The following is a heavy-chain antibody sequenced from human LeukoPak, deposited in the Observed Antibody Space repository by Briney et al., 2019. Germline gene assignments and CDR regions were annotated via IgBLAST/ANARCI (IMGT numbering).Heavy chain of an antibody. V-gene: IGHV3-11*04. CDR1: GFTFSDYY. CDR2: ISSSGSTI. J-gene: IGHJ4*02. D-gene: IGHD3-10*01. Sequence: PGGSLRLSCAASGFTFSDYYMSWIRQAPGKGLEWVSYISSSGSTIYYADSVKGRFTISRDNAKNSLYLQMNSLRAEATAVYYCAGSGSYKYYFDYWGQGTLVTVSS. CDR3: AGSGSYKYYFDY.